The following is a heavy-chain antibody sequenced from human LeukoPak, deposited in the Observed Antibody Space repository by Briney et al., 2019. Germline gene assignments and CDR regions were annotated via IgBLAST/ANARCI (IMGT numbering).Heavy chain of an antibody. CDR2: IKQDGREK. V-gene: IGHV3-7*05. D-gene: IGHD5-24*01. CDR3: ARASDPWLQLT. Sequence: AGGSLRLSCAASGFTFSNYWMIWVRQPPGKGMEWVGNIKQDGREKRYADSVRGRFSITRDNAQTSLYLQMNSLRAEDTAVYYCARASDPWLQLTWGQGTLVTVSS. J-gene: IGHJ5*02. CDR1: GFTFSNYW.